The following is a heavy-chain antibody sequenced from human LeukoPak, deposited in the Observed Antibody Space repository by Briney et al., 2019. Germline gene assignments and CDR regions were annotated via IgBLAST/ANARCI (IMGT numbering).Heavy chain of an antibody. D-gene: IGHD2-15*01. CDR3: ARVGAVVAARTFDY. Sequence: ASVKVSCKASGGTFSSYAISWVRQAPGQGLEWMGGIIPIFGTANYAQKFQGRVTITADESTSAAYMELSSLRSEDTAVYYCARVGAVVAARTFDYWGQGTLVTVSS. CDR1: GGTFSSYA. V-gene: IGHV1-69*13. CDR2: IIPIFGTA. J-gene: IGHJ4*02.